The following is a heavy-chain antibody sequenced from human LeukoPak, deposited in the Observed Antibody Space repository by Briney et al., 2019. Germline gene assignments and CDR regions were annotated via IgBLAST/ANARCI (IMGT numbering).Heavy chain of an antibody. V-gene: IGHV3-30*02. CDR1: GFTLSSYG. CDR3: AKGIAAAGTNSYGY. D-gene: IGHD6-13*01. Sequence: PGGSLRFSCAASGFTLSSYGMHWVRQAPGKGLEWVAFIRYDGSNKYYADSVKGRFTISRDNSKNTLYLQMNSLRAEDTAVYYCAKGIAAAGTNSYGYWGQGTLVTVSS. J-gene: IGHJ4*02. CDR2: IRYDGSNK.